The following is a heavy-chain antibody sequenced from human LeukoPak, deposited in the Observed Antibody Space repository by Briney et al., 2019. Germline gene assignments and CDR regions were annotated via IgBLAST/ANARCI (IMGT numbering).Heavy chain of an antibody. CDR1: GFTFSSYE. D-gene: IGHD3-16*01. CDR2: ISSSGSTI. J-gene: IGHJ3*02. CDR3: ARDGGALLLDI. Sequence: GGSLRLSCAASGFTFSSYEMNWVRQAPGKGLEWVSYISSSGSTIYYADSVKGRFTISRDNAKNSLYLQMNSLRAEDTAVYYCARDGGALLLDIWGQGTMVTVSS. V-gene: IGHV3-48*03.